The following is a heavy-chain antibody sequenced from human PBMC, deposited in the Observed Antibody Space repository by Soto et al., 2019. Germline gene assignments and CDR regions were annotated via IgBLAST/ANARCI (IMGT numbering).Heavy chain of an antibody. D-gene: IGHD1-26*01. CDR1: GYTFTGHY. CDR3: GRGRSGQIVVFY. J-gene: IGHJ4*02. CDR2: IGPESGAT. V-gene: IGHV1-2*02. Sequence: ASVKVSCKASGYTFTGHYIHWVRQAPEQGPEWMGEIGPESGATRYAQKFQGRVTMTRDMSITTVYKELNNLSPDDTAVYYCGRGRSGQIVVFYWGQGTPVTVSS.